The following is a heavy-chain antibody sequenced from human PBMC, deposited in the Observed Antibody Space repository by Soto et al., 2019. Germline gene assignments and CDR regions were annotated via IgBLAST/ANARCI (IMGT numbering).Heavy chain of an antibody. CDR3: ARSSGGNFGIIIEGTNWFAP. D-gene: IGHD1-26*01. Sequence: ASVKVSCKATRDTLTSYYINWVRQAPGQGLEWMGVINPHGGSTAYAQKFKGRVTLTRDTSASTVYMEVSSLTSEDTAMYYCARSSGGNFGIIIEGTNWFAPWGQATLVTVSS. CDR2: INPHGGST. J-gene: IGHJ5*02. V-gene: IGHV1-46*01. CDR1: RDTLTSYY.